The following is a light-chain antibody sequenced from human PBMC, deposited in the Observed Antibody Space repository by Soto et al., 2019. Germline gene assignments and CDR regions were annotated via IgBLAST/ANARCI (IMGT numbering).Light chain of an antibody. CDR2: DAS. Sequence: GYRVTITCRASQSISSWLAWYQQKPGKAPKLLIYDASSLESGVPSRFSGSGSGTEFTLTISSLQPDDFATYYCQQYNSYPETFGQGTKVDIK. CDR1: QSISSW. CDR3: QQYNSYPET. J-gene: IGKJ1*01. V-gene: IGKV1-5*01.